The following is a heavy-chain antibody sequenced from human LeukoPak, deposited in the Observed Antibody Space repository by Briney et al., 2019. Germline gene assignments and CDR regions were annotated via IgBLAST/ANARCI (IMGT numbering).Heavy chain of an antibody. CDR3: ARASHWNQLHYFDY. CDR1: GGSISSSY. J-gene: IGHJ4*02. V-gene: IGHV4-59*12. Sequence: SETLSLTCAVSGGSISSSYWSWIRQPPGKGLEWIGEIYHSGSTNYNPSLKSRVAISVDKSKNQFSLKLSSVTAADTAVYYCARASHWNQLHYFDYWGQGTLVTVSS. CDR2: IYHSGST. D-gene: IGHD1-1*01.